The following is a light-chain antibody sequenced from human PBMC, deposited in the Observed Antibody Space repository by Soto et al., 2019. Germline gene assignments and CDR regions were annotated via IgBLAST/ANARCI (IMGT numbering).Light chain of an antibody. CDR3: SSYTSSTTLV. CDR2: DVS. J-gene: IGLJ1*01. Sequence: QSVLTQPASVSGSPGQSITISCTGTSSDIGGYKYVSWYQQHPGKAPKLMIYDVSNRPSGVSNRFSGSKSGNTASLTISGLQAEDEADYYCSSYTSSTTLVFGTGTKLTLL. CDR1: SSDIGGYKY. V-gene: IGLV2-14*01.